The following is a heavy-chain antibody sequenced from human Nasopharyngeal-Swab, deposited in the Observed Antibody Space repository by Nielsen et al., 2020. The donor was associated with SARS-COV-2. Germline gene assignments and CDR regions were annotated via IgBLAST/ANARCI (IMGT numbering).Heavy chain of an antibody. CDR2: IGDKDHNYAT. Sequence: GESLKISCAASGFIFSASAIHWVRQASGKGLEWDGRIGDKDHNYATTYGASVQGGFTISRDDSKNTAFLQMDSLKTEDTALYYCTTDFYFDYWGQGTLVTVSS. V-gene: IGHV3-73*01. J-gene: IGHJ4*02. CDR3: TTDFYFDY. CDR1: GFIFSASA.